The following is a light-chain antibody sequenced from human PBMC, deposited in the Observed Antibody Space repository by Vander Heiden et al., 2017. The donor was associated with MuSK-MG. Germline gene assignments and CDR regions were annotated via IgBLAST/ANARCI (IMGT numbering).Light chain of an antibody. CDR2: GAS. Sequence: EGGLTRSPGTLFLSPGERATLSCRASQSVSSSYLAWYQQKPGQAPRLLIYGASSRANGSPDSFSGSGSGTDFTLTISRLVPEDFAVYYWQQDASSQTFGQGTKVEIK. CDR1: QSVSSSY. J-gene: IGKJ1*01. CDR3: QQDASSQT. V-gene: IGKV3-20*01.